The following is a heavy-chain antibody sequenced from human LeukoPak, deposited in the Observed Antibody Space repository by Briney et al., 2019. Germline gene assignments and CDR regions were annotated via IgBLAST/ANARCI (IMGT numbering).Heavy chain of an antibody. D-gene: IGHD1-20*01. Sequence: PSETLSLTCTVSGGSISRYYWSWIRQPAGKGLEWIGRIYTSGSTNYNPSLKSRVTMSVDTSKNQFSLKLSSVTAADTAVYYCARDTVTGTTPGTFDYWGQGTLVTVSS. CDR1: GGSISRYY. V-gene: IGHV4-4*07. J-gene: IGHJ4*02. CDR3: ARDTVTGTTPGTFDY. CDR2: IYTSGST.